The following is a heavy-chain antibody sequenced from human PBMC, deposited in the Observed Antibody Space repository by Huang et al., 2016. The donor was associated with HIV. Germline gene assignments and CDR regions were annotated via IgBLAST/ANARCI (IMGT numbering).Heavy chain of an antibody. D-gene: IGHD4-4*01. V-gene: IGHV1-18*01. Sequence: QVQLVQSGGEVMQPGASVRVSCKASGYDFGSYGMSWVRQAPGQGLEGLGWFGIDSRDTISAQKFQGRVTMTTDTSTTTTYMELRSLRSDDTAMYYCARDPYYSNRWKRNDASFLWGQGTMITVSS. CDR3: ARDPYYSNRWKRNDASFL. CDR1: GYDFGSYG. CDR2: FGIDSRDT. J-gene: IGHJ3*01.